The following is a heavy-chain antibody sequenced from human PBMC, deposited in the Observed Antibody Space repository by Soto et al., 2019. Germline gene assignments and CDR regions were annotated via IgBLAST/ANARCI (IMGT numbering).Heavy chain of an antibody. CDR1: GYSFATSG. CDR3: AIAGQYYDASGYAN. Sequence: QVKLVQSGAEVKKPWASIKVSCKASGYSFATSGMTWVLQAPGQGLAWVGWISAYNGNSNYDQNLQDRATINTDTSTTTAYFELRNLRSEESAVYYCAIAGQYYDASGYANWGQGTLVTVSS. D-gene: IGHD3-22*01. V-gene: IGHV1-18*01. CDR2: ISAYNGNS. J-gene: IGHJ4*02.